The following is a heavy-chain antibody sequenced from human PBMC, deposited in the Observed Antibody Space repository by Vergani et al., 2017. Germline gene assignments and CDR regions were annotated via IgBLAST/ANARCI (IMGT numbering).Heavy chain of an antibody. D-gene: IGHD3-10*01. J-gene: IGHJ4*02. V-gene: IGHV2-70*01. CDR3: ARIRVVRGVEGGYYFDY. Sequence: QVTLRESGPALVKPTQTLTLTCTFSGFSPSTSGMCVSWIRQPPGKALEWLALIDWDDDKYYSTSLKTRLTISKDTSKNQLVRTMTNIDPVDTARYYCARIRVVRGVEGGYYFDYWGQGTLVTVSS. CDR2: IDWDDDK. CDR1: GFSPSTSGMC.